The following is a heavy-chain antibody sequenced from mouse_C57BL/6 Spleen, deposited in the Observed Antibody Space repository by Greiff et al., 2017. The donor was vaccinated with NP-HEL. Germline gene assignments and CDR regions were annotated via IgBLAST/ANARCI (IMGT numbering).Heavy chain of an antibody. Sequence: VQLQQPGAELVMPGASVKLSCKASGYTFTSYWMHWVKQRPGQGLEWIGEIDPSDSYTNYNQKFKGKSTLTVDKSSSTAYMQLSSLTSEDSAVYYCAREGKNYNVAYWGQGTLVTVSA. CDR1: GYTFTSYW. CDR2: IDPSDSYT. J-gene: IGHJ3*01. D-gene: IGHD1-3*01. V-gene: IGHV1-69*01. CDR3: AREGKNYNVAY.